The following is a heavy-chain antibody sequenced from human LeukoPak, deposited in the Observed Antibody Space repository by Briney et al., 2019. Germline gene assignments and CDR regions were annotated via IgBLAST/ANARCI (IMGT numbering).Heavy chain of an antibody. CDR3: TTIHYGDY. CDR1: GFTFSNAW. V-gene: IGHV3-15*01. Sequence: GGSLRLSCAASGFTFSNAWMSWVRQAPGKGLEWVGRIKSKTEGGTTDYAAPVKGRFTISRDDSKNTLYLQMNSLKTEDTAVYYCTTIHYGDYWGQGTLATVSS. CDR2: IKSKTEGGTT. J-gene: IGHJ4*02.